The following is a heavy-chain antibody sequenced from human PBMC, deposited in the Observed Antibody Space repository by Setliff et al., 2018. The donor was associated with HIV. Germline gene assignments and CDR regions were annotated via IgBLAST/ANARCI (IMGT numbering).Heavy chain of an antibody. CDR1: GGSISSSSYY. CDR3: AGDDTRRRMPGTFYYYYYMDV. CDR2: IYYSGST. Sequence: KLPETLSLTCTVSGGSISSSSYYWGWIRQPPGKGLEWIGSIYYSGSTYYNPSLKSRVTISVDTSKNQFSLKLSSVTAADTAVYYCAGDDTRRRMPGTFYYYYYMDVWGKGTTVTVSS. J-gene: IGHJ6*03. V-gene: IGHV4-39*07. D-gene: IGHD3-16*01.